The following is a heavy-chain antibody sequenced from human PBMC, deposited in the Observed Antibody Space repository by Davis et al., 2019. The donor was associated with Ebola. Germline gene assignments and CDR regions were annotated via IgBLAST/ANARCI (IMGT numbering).Heavy chain of an antibody. CDR2: INWNSGTI. CDR3: AKDSTVRGIRIDY. CDR1: GFMFDDYA. D-gene: IGHD3-10*01. V-gene: IGHV3-9*01. Sequence: SLKISCAASGFMFDDYAMHWVRQAPGKGLEWVSGINWNSGTIDYADSVKGRFTISRDNAKNSLYLQMNSLRPEDTALYYCAKDSTVRGIRIDYWGQGTLVTVSS. J-gene: IGHJ4*02.